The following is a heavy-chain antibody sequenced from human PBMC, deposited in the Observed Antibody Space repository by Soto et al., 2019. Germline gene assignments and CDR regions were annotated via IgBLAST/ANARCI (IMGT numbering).Heavy chain of an antibody. Sequence: SETLSLNCTVSGGSITNYYWSWIRQPPGKRLEWIGYILYSGSTNYNPSLKSRVSISVDMSKNQFSLRLSSVTRADTAVYYCARGGCSGGSCYGVWGQGTTVTVSS. J-gene: IGHJ6*02. CDR3: ARGGCSGGSCYGV. D-gene: IGHD2-15*01. CDR1: GGSITNYY. V-gene: IGHV4-59*01. CDR2: ILYSGST.